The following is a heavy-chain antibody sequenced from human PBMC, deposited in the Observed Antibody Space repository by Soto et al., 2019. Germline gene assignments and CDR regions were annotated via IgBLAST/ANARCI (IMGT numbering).Heavy chain of an antibody. CDR2: ISGSGGST. Sequence: GGSLRLSCAASGFTFSSYAMSWVRQDPGKGLEWVSAISGSGGSTYYADSVKGRFTISRDNSKNTLYLQMNSLRAEDTAVYYCSGEVGATPFFDYWGQGTLVTVSS. J-gene: IGHJ4*02. CDR1: GFTFSSYA. V-gene: IGHV3-23*01. CDR3: SGEVGATPFFDY. D-gene: IGHD1-26*01.